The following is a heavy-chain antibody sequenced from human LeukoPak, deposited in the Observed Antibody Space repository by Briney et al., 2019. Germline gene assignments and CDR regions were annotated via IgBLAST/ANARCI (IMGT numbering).Heavy chain of an antibody. Sequence: GGSLRLSRAASGFTFSSYAMHWVRQAPGKGLEYVSAISSNGGSTYYANSVKGRFTISRDNSKNTLYLQMGSLRAEDMAVYYCARDYARYGAFDIWGQGTMVTVSS. D-gene: IGHD1-14*01. J-gene: IGHJ3*02. CDR1: GFTFSSYA. V-gene: IGHV3-64*01. CDR3: ARDYARYGAFDI. CDR2: ISSNGGST.